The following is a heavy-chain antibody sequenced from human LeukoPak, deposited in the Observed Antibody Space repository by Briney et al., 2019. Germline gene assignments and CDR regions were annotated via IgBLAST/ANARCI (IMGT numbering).Heavy chain of an antibody. CDR3: ARDRVTSLGYMDV. CDR2: IKQDGSEK. D-gene: IGHD4-11*01. J-gene: IGHJ6*03. Sequence: GGSLRLSCAASGFTFSSYWMSWVRQAPGKGLEWVANIKQDGSEKYYMDSVKGRFTISRDIAKNSLYLQMNSLRAEDTAVYYCARDRVTSLGYMDVWGKGTTVTVSS. CDR1: GFTFSSYW. V-gene: IGHV3-7*01.